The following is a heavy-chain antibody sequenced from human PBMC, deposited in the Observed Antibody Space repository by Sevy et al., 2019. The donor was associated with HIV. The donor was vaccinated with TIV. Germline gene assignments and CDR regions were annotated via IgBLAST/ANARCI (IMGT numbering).Heavy chain of an antibody. J-gene: IGHJ4*02. V-gene: IGHV3-21*01. D-gene: IGHD6-13*01. CDR2: ITITSRYK. Sequence: GGALRLSCAASGFTFSSYTMNWVRQAPGKGLDWVSSITITSRYKNYGDSVKGRFTISTDNANNSLYLQMNSLRGDDTAVYYCAKVTSSWDGDFDYWGQGTLVTVSS. CDR3: AKVTSSWDGDFDY. CDR1: GFTFSSYT.